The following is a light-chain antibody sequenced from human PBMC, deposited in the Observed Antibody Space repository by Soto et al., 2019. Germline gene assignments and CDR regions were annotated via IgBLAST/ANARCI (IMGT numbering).Light chain of an antibody. Sequence: DIQMAQSPSSLSASVGDRVTITCRAGQNIAKYLNWYQQKPGKAPLLLIYETSKLEIGVPSRFAGSGSGTDFTLTISCLQSEDFATYYCQQYYSYPRTFGQGTKVDIK. CDR2: ETS. CDR1: QNIAKY. J-gene: IGKJ1*01. V-gene: IGKV1-39*01. CDR3: QQYYSYPRT.